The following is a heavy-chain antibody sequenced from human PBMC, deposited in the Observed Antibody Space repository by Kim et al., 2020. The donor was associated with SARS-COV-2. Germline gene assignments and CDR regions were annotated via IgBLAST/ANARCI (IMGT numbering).Heavy chain of an antibody. V-gene: IGHV4-59*01. J-gene: IGHJ4*02. CDR2: IRYSGET. CDR1: VDSINSDY. D-gene: IGHD2-15*01. CDR3: AGLPDITGWPFDA. Sequence: SETLSLTCTVSVDSINSDYWTWIRQPPGKGLEWIAYIRYSGETAYNPSLTSRVAISIDPSRSHFSLRLTSVTTADTAVYFCAGLPDITGWPFDAWGQGVLVTVSS.